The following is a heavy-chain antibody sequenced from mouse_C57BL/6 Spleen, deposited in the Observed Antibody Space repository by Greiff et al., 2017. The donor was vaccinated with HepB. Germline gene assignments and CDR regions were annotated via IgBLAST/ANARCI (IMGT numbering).Heavy chain of an antibody. J-gene: IGHJ1*03. D-gene: IGHD1-1*01. CDR3: ARSFITTVVARYFDV. CDR2: INPYNGGT. V-gene: IGHV1-19*01. Sequence: VQLQQSGPVLVKPGASVKMSCKASGYTFTDYYMNWVKQSHGKSLEWIGVINPYNGGTSYNQKFKGKATLTVDKSSSTAYMELNSLTSEDSAVYYCARSFITTVVARYFDVWGTGTTVTVSS. CDR1: GYTFTDYY.